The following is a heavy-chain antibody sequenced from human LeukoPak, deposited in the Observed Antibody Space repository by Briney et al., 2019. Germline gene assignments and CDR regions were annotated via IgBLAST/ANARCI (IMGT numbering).Heavy chain of an antibody. V-gene: IGHV3-7*01. CDR3: ARGSSNTGFAY. J-gene: IGHJ4*02. D-gene: IGHD1-14*01. Sequence: GGSLRLPCAGSEFIFSNYWMTWVRQAPGKGLEWVANIKQDGSETYYVDSVKGRFTISRDNAKNSLFLQMNSLRAEDTAIYYCARGSSNTGFAYWGQGTLVTVSS. CDR1: EFIFSNYW. CDR2: IKQDGSET.